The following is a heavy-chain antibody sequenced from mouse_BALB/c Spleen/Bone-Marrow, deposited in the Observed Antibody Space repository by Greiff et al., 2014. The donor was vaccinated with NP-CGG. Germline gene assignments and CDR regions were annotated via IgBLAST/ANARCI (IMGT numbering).Heavy chain of an antibody. V-gene: IGHV1-69*02. CDR2: IHPSDSYT. Sequence: VQLQQSGAELVRPGASVKPSCKASGYTFTSYWINWVKQRPGQGLEWIGNIHPSDSYTNYNQKFKDKATLTVDKSSSTAYMQLSSPTSEDSAVYYCTTGTRFAYWGQGTLVTVSA. CDR1: GYTFTSYW. J-gene: IGHJ3*01. CDR3: TTGTRFAY. D-gene: IGHD4-1*01.